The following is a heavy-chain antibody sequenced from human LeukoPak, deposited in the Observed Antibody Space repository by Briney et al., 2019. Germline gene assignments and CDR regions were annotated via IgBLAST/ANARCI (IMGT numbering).Heavy chain of an antibody. CDR3: ARGYSSGYRIDY. CDR1: GFTFRNYW. J-gene: IGHJ4*02. D-gene: IGHD3-22*01. Sequence: GGSLRLSCAASGFTFRNYWMHWARQAPGKGLVWVSRINGDGSNTSYADSVKGRFTISRDNARNTLYLQMNSLRVEDTAVYYCARGYSSGYRIDYWGQGTLVTVSS. V-gene: IGHV3-74*01. CDR2: INGDGSNT.